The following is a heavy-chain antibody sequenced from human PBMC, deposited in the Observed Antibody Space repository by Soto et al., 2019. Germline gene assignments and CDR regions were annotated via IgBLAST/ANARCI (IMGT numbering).Heavy chain of an antibody. J-gene: IGHJ4*02. D-gene: IGHD3-3*01. CDR3: ARASDFWSGYPSADY. CDR1: GYTFTTYG. CDR2: ISAYNGNT. Sequence: QVQLVQSGAEVKKPGASVKVSCKASGYTFTTYGISWVRQAPGQGLEWMGWISAYNGNTNYAQNLQGRATMTTDTSTSTAYMELRSLRSDDTAVYYCARASDFWSGYPSADYWGQGTLVTVSS. V-gene: IGHV1-18*01.